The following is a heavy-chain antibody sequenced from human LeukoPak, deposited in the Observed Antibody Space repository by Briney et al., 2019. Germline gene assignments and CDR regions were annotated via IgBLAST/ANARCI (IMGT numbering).Heavy chain of an antibody. V-gene: IGHV4-4*02. CDR3: ARETKGDFWSGSNASDI. J-gene: IGHJ3*02. CDR1: GGSISSSNW. D-gene: IGHD3-3*01. CDR2: IYHSGST. Sequence: SGTLSLTCAVSGGSISSSNWWSWVRQPPGKGLEWIGEIYHSGSTNYNPSLKSRVTISVDKSKNQFSLKLSSVTAADTAVYYCARETKGDFWSGSNASDIWGQGTMVTVSS.